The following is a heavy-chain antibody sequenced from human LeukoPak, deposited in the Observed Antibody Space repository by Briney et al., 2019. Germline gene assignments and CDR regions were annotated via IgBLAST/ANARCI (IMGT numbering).Heavy chain of an antibody. CDR1: GYTFTSYY. D-gene: IGHD7-27*01. Sequence: GASVKVSCKASGYTFTSYYMHWVRQAPGQGLEWMGIINPSGGSTSYAQKFQGRVTITADKSTSTAYMELSSLRSDDTAVYYCASNWGARYYGMDVWGQGTTVTVSS. CDR2: INPSGGST. J-gene: IGHJ6*02. CDR3: ASNWGARYYGMDV. V-gene: IGHV1-46*01.